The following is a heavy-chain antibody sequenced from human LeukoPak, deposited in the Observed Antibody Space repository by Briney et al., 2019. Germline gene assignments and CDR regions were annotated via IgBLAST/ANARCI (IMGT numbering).Heavy chain of an antibody. Sequence: ASVKVSCKASGGTFSSYTISWVRQGPGQGLEWMGRIIPILGIANYAQKLQGRVTITADKSTSTAYMELSSLRSEDTAVYYCARDPGDGYNFDYWGQGTLVTVSS. CDR2: IIPILGIA. V-gene: IGHV1-69*04. CDR1: GGTFSSYT. J-gene: IGHJ4*02. D-gene: IGHD5-24*01. CDR3: ARDPGDGYNFDY.